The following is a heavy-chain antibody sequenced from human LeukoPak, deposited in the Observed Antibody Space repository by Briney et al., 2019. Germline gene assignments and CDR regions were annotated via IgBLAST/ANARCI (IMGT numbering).Heavy chain of an antibody. Sequence: GGSLRLSCAASGFTFSSYAMSWVRQAPGKGLEWVSVISCSGGSTYYADSVKGRFTISRDNSKNSLYLQMNSLRAEDTAVYYCSNAGCCSSTSCPGGYWGQGTLVTVSS. CDR3: SNAGCCSSTSCPGGY. D-gene: IGHD2-2*01. CDR2: ISCSGGST. V-gene: IGHV3-23*01. J-gene: IGHJ4*02. CDR1: GFTFSSYA.